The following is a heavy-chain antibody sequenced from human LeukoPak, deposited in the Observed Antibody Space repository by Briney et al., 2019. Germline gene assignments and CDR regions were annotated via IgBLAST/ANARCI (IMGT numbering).Heavy chain of an antibody. J-gene: IGHJ4*02. D-gene: IGHD3-10*01. CDR1: GFTFSSYW. V-gene: IGHV3-74*01. CDR2: INSDGSST. CDR3: ARGAWFGELLSLGFDY. Sequence: GGSLRLSCAASGFTFSSYWMHWVRQAPGKGLVWVSRINSDGSSTSYADSVKGRFTISRDNAKNTLYLQMNSLRAEDTAVYYCARGAWFGELLSLGFDYWGQGTLVTVSS.